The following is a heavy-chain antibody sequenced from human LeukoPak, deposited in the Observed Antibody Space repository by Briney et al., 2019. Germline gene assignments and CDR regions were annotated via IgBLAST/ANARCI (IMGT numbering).Heavy chain of an antibody. CDR1: GGSFSGYY. J-gene: IGHJ3*02. D-gene: IGHD3-9*01. CDR2: INHNGST. V-gene: IGHV4-34*01. CDR3: ARGSRLTGAFDI. Sequence: SETLSLTCALYGGSFSGYYWSWIRQPPGKGLEWIGEINHNGSTNYNPSLKSRVTISLDTSKNQFSLKLSSVTAADTAVYYCARGSRLTGAFDIWGQGTMVTVSS.